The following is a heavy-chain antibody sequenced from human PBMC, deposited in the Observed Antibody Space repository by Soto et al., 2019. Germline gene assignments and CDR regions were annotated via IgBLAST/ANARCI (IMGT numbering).Heavy chain of an antibody. CDR3: ARSHFGALYGMDV. CDR2: IYYSGST. Sequence: SETLSLTCTVSGGSISSYYWSWIRQPPGKGLEWIGYIYYSGSTNYNPSLKSRVTISVDTSKNQFSLKLSSVTAADTAVYYCARSHFGALYGMDVWGQGTTVTVYS. J-gene: IGHJ6*02. D-gene: IGHD3-16*01. V-gene: IGHV4-59*01. CDR1: GGSISSYY.